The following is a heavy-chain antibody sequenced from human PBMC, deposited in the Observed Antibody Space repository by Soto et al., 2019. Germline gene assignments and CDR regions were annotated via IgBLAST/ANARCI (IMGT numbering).Heavy chain of an antibody. D-gene: IGHD4-17*01. J-gene: IGHJ5*02. CDR2: MNPNSGNT. V-gene: IGHV1-8*01. Sequence: QVQLVQSGAEVKKPGASVKVSCKASGYTFTSYDINWVRQATGQGLEYLGWMNPNSGNTAYVQKCQGRGPXTXXXPXXTAHMELSSLRSEDTAVYFCSRGIKYGAYSRWFDPWGQGTLVTVSS. CDR3: SRGIKYGAYSRWFDP. CDR1: GYTFTSYD.